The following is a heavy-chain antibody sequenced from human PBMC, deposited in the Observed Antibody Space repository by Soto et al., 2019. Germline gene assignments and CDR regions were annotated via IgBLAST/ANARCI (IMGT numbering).Heavy chain of an antibody. J-gene: IGHJ6*02. CDR1: GYTFTSYA. Sequence: QVQLVQSGAEVKKPGASVKVSCKASGYTFTSYAMHWVRQAPGQRLEWMGWINAGNGNTKYSQKFQGRVTITRDTSASTASTELSSLRYEDTAVYYCARAVGYYYGMDVWGQGTTVTVSS. CDR2: INAGNGNT. CDR3: ARAVGYYYGMDV. V-gene: IGHV1-3*01.